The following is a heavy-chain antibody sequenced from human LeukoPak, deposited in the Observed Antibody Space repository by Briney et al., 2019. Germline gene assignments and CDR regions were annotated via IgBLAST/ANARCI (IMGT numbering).Heavy chain of an antibody. V-gene: IGHV3-66*02. CDR3: ARDSSRLELLYYFDY. D-gene: IGHD1-26*01. CDR1: GFTVSSNY. J-gene: IGHJ4*02. CDR2: IYSGGST. Sequence: GGSLRLSCAASGFTVSSNYMSWVRQAPGKGLEWVSVIYSGGSTYYADTVKGRFTISRDNSKNTLYLQMNSLRAEDTAVYYCARDSSRLELLYYFDYWGQGTLVTVSS.